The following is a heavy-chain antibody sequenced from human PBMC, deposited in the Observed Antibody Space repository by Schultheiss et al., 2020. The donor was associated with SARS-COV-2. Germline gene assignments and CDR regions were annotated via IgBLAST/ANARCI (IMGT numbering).Heavy chain of an antibody. CDR1: GGSISSYY. CDR2: IYYSGGT. J-gene: IGHJ5*02. CDR3: ARGDGDSPFDP. D-gene: IGHD4-17*01. V-gene: IGHV4-59*01. Sequence: SETLSLTCTVSGGSISSYYWSWTRQPPGKGLEWIGYIYYSGGTNYNPSLKSRVAISVDTSKNQFSLRLSSVTAADTAVYYCARGDGDSPFDPWGQGTLVTVSS.